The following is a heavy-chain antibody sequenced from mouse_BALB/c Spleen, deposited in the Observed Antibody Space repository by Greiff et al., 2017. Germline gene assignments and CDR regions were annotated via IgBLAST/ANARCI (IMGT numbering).Heavy chain of an antibody. J-gene: IGHJ2*01. V-gene: IGHV1-26*01. Sequence: VQLKQSGPDLVKPGASVKISCKASGYSFTGYYMHWVKQSHGKSLEWIGRVNPNNGGTSYNQKFKDKATLTADKSSSTAYMQLSSLTSEDSAVYYCARDYYGSSYYFDYWGQGTTLTVSS. D-gene: IGHD1-1*01. CDR3: ARDYYGSSYYFDY. CDR2: VNPNNGGT. CDR1: GYSFTGYY.